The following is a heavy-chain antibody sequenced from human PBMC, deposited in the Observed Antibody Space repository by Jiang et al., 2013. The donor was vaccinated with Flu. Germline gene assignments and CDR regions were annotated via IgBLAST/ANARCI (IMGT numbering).Heavy chain of an antibody. CDR3: ARGITAAGTNWFDP. CDR2: SYYSGST. V-gene: IGHV4-31*03. Sequence: SCPGLVKPSQTLSLNCTVSGGSISSYNYYWSWIRQHPGKGLEWIGNSYYSGSTFYNPSLKSRVTISVDTSKNEFSLKLSSVTAADTAVYYCARGITAAGTNWFDPWGQGTLVTVSS. D-gene: IGHD6-13*01. J-gene: IGHJ5*02. CDR1: GGSISSYNYY.